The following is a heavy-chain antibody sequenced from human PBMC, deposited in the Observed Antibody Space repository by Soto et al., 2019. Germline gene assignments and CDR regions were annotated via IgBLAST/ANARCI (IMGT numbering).Heavy chain of an antibody. Sequence: GGPLRLSCASSGVTFISYAMSWVRQATGKGLEWVSAISGSGGSTYYADSVKGRFTISRDNSKNTLYLQMNSLRAEDTAVYYCAKDSEAVVVPAAQHKYYYYYMDVWGKGTTVTVSS. V-gene: IGHV3-23*01. CDR1: GVTFISYA. CDR3: AKDSEAVVVPAAQHKYYYYYMDV. D-gene: IGHD2-2*01. CDR2: ISGSGGST. J-gene: IGHJ6*03.